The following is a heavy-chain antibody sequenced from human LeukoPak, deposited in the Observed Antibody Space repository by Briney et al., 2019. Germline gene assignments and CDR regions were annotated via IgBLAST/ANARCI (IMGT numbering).Heavy chain of an antibody. CDR1: GYTFTAYY. CDR3: VRDDSFQFDS. J-gene: IGHJ4*02. V-gene: IGHV1-2*02. D-gene: IGHD5-18*01. CDR2: INPNTGAT. Sequence: GASVKVSCKASGYTFTAYYMHWVRQAPGQGLEWMGWINPNTGATNYVQKFQGRVTMTRATSINTAYMELSSLTSDDTAVYYCVRDDSFQFDSWGQGTLVTVSS.